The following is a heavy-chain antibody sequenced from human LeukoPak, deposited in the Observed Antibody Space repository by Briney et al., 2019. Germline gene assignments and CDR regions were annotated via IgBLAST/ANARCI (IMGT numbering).Heavy chain of an antibody. D-gene: IGHD3-3*01. CDR2: MYYRGST. V-gene: IGHV4-39*07. CDR1: GGSINSSSYY. CDR3: ARWITKKIDVLRFLEWQVYDAFDI. Sequence: SETLSLTCTVSGGSINSSSYYWGWVRQPPGKGLEWIGSMYYRGSTYYNPSLKSRVTISVDTSKNQFSLKLSSVTAADTAVYYCARWITKKIDVLRFLEWQVYDAFDIWGQGTMVTVSS. J-gene: IGHJ3*02.